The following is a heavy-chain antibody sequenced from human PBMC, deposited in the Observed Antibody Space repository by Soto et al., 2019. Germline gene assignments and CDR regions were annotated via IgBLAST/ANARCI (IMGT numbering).Heavy chain of an antibody. CDR1: GFTFSSYS. CDR3: ASERGVVDATYAFAI. Sequence: EVQLVESGGGLVKPGGSLRLSCAASGFTFSSYSMNWVRQAPGKGLEWVSSISSSSSYIYYADSVKGRFTISRDNAKNSLYLQMNSLRAEDTAVYYCASERGVVDATYAFAIWGQGTMVTVSS. V-gene: IGHV3-21*01. D-gene: IGHD2-15*01. J-gene: IGHJ3*02. CDR2: ISSSSSYI.